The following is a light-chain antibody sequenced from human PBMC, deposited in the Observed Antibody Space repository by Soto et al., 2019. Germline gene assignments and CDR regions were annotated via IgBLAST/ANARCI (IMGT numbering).Light chain of an antibody. J-gene: IGLJ3*02. CDR3: SAYTTSSTVV. CDR2: DIN. CDR1: SSDVGAYDY. Sequence: QSALTQPASVSGSPGQSITMSCTGTSSDVGAYDYVSWFQQHPGKAPKLIIYDINNRPSGVSNRFSGSKSGNTASLTISGLQAEDEADYYCSAYTTSSTVVFGGGTRLTVL. V-gene: IGLV2-14*03.